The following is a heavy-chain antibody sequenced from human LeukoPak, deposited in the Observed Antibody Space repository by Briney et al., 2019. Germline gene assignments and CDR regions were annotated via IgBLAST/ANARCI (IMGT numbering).Heavy chain of an antibody. Sequence: GGSPRLSCVAPGFTFTKCAMSWIRQAPGKGLEWVAIITATGDTAYYADSVKGRFTISRDNSRNTVYMQMDSLRAEDTAIYYCAGDRNSDWYSPLDYWGQGSQVTVSP. J-gene: IGHJ4*02. D-gene: IGHD6-19*01. V-gene: IGHV3-23*01. CDR3: AGDRNSDWYSPLDY. CDR2: ITATGDTA. CDR1: GFTFTKCA.